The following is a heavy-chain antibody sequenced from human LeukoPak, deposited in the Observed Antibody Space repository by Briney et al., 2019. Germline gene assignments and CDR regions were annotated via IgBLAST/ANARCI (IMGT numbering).Heavy chain of an antibody. Sequence: SETLSLTCAVYGGSFSGYYWSWIRQPPGKGLEWIGEINHSGSTNYNPSLKSRVTISVDTSKNQFPLKLSSVTAADTAVYYCARARPRYRDYWGQGTLVTVSS. CDR2: INHSGST. CDR3: ARARPRYRDY. J-gene: IGHJ4*02. V-gene: IGHV4-34*01. CDR1: GGSFSGYY. D-gene: IGHD1-26*01.